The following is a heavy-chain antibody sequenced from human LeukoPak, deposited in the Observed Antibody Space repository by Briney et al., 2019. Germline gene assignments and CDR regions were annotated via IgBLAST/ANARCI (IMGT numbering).Heavy chain of an antibody. CDR2: INHSGST. D-gene: IGHD3-3*01. Sequence: SETLSLTCAVYGGSFSGYYWSWIRQPPGKGLEWIGEINHSGSTNYNPSLKSRVTISVDTSKNQFSLKLSFVTAADTAVYYCARGLRFLVVWGQGTAVTVSS. CDR3: ARGLRFLVV. J-gene: IGHJ6*02. CDR1: GGSFSGYY. V-gene: IGHV4-34*01.